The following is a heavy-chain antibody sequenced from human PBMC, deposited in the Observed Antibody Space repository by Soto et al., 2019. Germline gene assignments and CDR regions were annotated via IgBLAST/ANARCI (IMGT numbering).Heavy chain of an antibody. CDR2: ISYSGST. Sequence: SETLSLTCTVSGGSISSGNYYWSWIRQPPGKGLEWIGFISYSGSTYYSLSLKSRVTISVDTSKKQFSLKLSSVTAADTAVYYCARLVYDSSGYRPGWGQGTLVTVSS. CDR1: GGSISSGNYY. V-gene: IGHV4-30-4*01. D-gene: IGHD3-22*01. J-gene: IGHJ4*02. CDR3: ARLVYDSSGYRPG.